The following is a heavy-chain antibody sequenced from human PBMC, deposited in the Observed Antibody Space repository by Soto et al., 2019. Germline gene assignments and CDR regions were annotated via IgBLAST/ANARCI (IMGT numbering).Heavy chain of an antibody. Sequence: QVQLQESGPGLVKPSQTLSLTCTVSGGSISSGDYYWSWIRQPPGKGLEWIGYIYYSGSTYYNPSLMRRVTIAVDSSKNPFSLKLSSVTAADTAVYYCARVGGFGATTIDYWGQGTLVTVSS. J-gene: IGHJ4*02. CDR1: GGSISSGDYY. D-gene: IGHD3-10*01. V-gene: IGHV4-30-4*01. CDR2: IYYSGST. CDR3: ARVGGFGATTIDY.